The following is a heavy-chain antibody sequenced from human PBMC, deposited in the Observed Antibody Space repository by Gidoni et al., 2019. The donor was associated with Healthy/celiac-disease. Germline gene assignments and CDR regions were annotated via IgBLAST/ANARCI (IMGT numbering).Heavy chain of an antibody. D-gene: IGHD3-10*01. Sequence: QVQLVESGGGVVQPGRSLRLSCAASGFTFSSYGMHWVLQAPGKGLGWVAVIWYDGSNKYYADSVKGRFTISRDNSKNTLYLQMNSLRAEDTAVYYCARDDPNTYAGAFDIWGQGTMVTVSS. CDR3: ARDDPNTYAGAFDI. CDR2: IWYDGSNK. J-gene: IGHJ3*02. CDR1: GFTFSSYG. V-gene: IGHV3-33*01.